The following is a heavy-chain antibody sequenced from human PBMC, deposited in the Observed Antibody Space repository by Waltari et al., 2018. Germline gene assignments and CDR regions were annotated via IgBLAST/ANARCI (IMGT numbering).Heavy chain of an antibody. V-gene: IGHV4-38-2*01. CDR1: SSGYY. CDR3: AIPYGDYDYFDY. CDR2: IYHSGST. J-gene: IGHJ4*02. D-gene: IGHD4-17*01. Sequence: SSGYYWGWIRQPPGKGLEWIGSIYHSGSTYYNPSLKSRVTISVDTSKNQFSLKLSSVTAADTAVYYCAIPYGDYDYFDYWGQGTLVTVSS.